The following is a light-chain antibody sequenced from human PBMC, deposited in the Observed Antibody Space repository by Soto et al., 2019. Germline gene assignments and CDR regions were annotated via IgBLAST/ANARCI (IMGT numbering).Light chain of an antibody. CDR2: GAS. CDR3: HQRSNWQGT. CDR1: QSVSSSY. V-gene: IGKV3D-20*02. Sequence: VLTQSPGSLPLSPGERATLSCRASQSVSSSYLAWYQQKRGPAPSLLMYGASRRTTGIPERFSGSGSETDVTLTLSSLEPEDFAVSYCHQRSNWQGTSGQGTKV. J-gene: IGKJ1*01.